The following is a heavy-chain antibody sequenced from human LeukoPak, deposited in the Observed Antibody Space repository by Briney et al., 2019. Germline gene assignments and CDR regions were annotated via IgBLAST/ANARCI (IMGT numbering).Heavy chain of an antibody. Sequence: GGSLRLSCAASVFTFSSYGMHWVRQAPGKGLEWVAVISYDVSNKYYADSVKGRFTISRDNSKNTLYLQMNSLRAEDTAVYYCAKQVYSGYDFDYWGQGPLVTVSS. D-gene: IGHD5-12*01. V-gene: IGHV3-30*18. J-gene: IGHJ4*02. CDR2: ISYDVSNK. CDR3: AKQVYSGYDFDY. CDR1: VFTFSSYG.